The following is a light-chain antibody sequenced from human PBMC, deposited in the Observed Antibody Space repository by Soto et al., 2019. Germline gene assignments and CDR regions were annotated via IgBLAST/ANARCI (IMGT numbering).Light chain of an antibody. CDR3: QQYNNWPPLT. CDR1: QRVSSN. Sequence: EIVMTQSPATLSVSPGERATLSCRXRQRVSSNLAWYQQKPGQAPRLLIYGASTRATGIPARFSGSGSGTEFTLTISSLQSEDFAVYYCQQYNNWPPLTFGQGTKV. J-gene: IGKJ1*01. V-gene: IGKV3-15*01. CDR2: GAS.